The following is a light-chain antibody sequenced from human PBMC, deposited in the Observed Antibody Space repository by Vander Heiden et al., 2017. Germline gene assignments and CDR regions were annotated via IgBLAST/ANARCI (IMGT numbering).Light chain of an antibody. CDR2: AAS. Sequence: DIQMTQSPSSLSASVGDRVTIPCRASQSISSYLNWYQQKPGKAPKLLIYAASSRESGVPARFSGSGSGTDFTLTISSLQPEDVAAYYCQQYYSTPPLTFGGGTTVEIK. CDR1: QSISSY. J-gene: IGKJ4*01. V-gene: IGKV1-39*01. CDR3: QQYYSTPPLT.